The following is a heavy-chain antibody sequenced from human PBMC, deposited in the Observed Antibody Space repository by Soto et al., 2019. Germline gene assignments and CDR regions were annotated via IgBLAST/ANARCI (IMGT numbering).Heavy chain of an antibody. J-gene: IGHJ5*01. CDR3: ASGLVEYSSSWFDY. CDR2: INSDGSST. D-gene: IGHD6-13*01. CDR1: GFTFTGYW. Sequence: EVQLVESGGGLVQPGGSLRLSCAASGFTFTGYWMHWVRQAPGKGLVWVSRINSDGSSTNYADSVKGRFTISRDNAKNMVYLQMNRLRADDTAVYYCASGLVEYSSSWFDYWGQGTPVTVSS. V-gene: IGHV3-74*01.